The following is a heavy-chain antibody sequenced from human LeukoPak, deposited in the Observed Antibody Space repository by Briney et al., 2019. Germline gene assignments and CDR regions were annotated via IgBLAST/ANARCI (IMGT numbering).Heavy chain of an antibody. D-gene: IGHD3-22*01. CDR2: IKQDGSEK. CDR3: ARDDPYYCDSSGYYPTVSLDY. V-gene: IGHV3-7*01. CDR1: GFTFSSYW. J-gene: IGHJ4*02. Sequence: GGSLRLSCAASGFTFSSYWMSWVRQAPGKGLEWVANIKQDGSEKYYVDSVKGRFTISRDNAKNSLYLQMNSLRAEDTAVYYCARDDPYYCDSSGYYPTVSLDYWGQGTLVTVSS.